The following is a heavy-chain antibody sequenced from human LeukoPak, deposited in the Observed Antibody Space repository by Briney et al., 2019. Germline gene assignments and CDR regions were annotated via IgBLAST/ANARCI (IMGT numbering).Heavy chain of an antibody. CDR3: TRALPALSNLVDY. CDR2: IRSKAYGGTT. J-gene: IGHJ4*02. Sequence: PGRSLRLSCTASGFTFGDYAMSWVRQAPGKGLEWVGFIRSKAYGGTTEYAASVKGRFTISRDDSKSIAYMQMNSLKTEDTAVYYCTRALPALSNLVDYWGQGTLVTVPS. D-gene: IGHD1-1*01. CDR1: GFTFGDYA. V-gene: IGHV3-49*04.